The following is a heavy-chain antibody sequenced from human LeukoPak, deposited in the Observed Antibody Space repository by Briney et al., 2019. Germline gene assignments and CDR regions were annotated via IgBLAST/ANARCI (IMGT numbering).Heavy chain of an antibody. CDR3: ARGPYYYGPETYQYFDY. CDR1: GFTFSSYA. CDR2: ISGSGGST. V-gene: IGHV3-23*01. D-gene: IGHD3-10*01. Sequence: GGSLRLSCAASGFTFSSYAMSWVRQAPGKGLEWVSAISGSGGSTYYADSVKGRFTISRDNSKNTLYLQMNSLRAEDTAVYYCARGPYYYGPETYQYFDYWGHGILVTVSS. J-gene: IGHJ4*01.